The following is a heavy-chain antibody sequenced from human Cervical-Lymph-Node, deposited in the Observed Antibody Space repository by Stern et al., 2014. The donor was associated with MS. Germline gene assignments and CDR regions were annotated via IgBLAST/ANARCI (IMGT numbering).Heavy chain of an antibody. CDR3: SRTGDGYNYGDAFDI. V-gene: IGHV5-51*01. D-gene: IGHD5-24*01. J-gene: IGHJ3*02. CDR1: GYSFTSYW. CDR2: IDPGDSDT. Sequence: EVQLVESGAEVKKPGESLKISCKGAGYSFTSYWIGWVRQMPGKGLEWMGVIDPGDSDTRYSASFQGQVTISADKSISTAYLQWSSLKASDTAMYYCSRTGDGYNYGDAFDIWGQGTMVTVSS.